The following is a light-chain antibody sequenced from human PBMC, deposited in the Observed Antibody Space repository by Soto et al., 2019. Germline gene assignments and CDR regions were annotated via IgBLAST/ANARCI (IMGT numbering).Light chain of an antibody. CDR3: QVWDSSSEHVV. J-gene: IGLJ2*01. CDR1: DIRFKS. V-gene: IGLV3-21*02. CDR2: NDR. Sequence: SYELTQSPSVSVAPGQTARVTCGGNDIRFKSVHWYQQRSGQASVLVVYNDRDRPSGIPERFSGSNSGNTATLTISGAEAGDEADYYCQVWDSSSEHVVFGGGTQLTVL.